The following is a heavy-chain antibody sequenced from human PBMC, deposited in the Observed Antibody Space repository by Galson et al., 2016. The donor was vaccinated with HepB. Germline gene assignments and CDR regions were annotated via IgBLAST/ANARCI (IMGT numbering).Heavy chain of an antibody. CDR1: GFTFSGYA. J-gene: IGHJ4*02. CDR3: AKDLGISMIVVAPGFDY. CDR2: ISGSASST. D-gene: IGHD3-22*01. V-gene: IGHV3-23*01. Sequence: SLRLSCAASGFTFSGYAMSWVRQAPGKGLEWVSCISGSASSTYYADSVKGRFTISRDNAKSTLYLEMNSLRGEDRAVYYCAKDLGISMIVVAPGFDYWGQGTLVTVSS.